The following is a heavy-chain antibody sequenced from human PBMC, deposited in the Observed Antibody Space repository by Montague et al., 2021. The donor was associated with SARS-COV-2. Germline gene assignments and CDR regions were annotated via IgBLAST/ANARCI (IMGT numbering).Heavy chain of an antibody. CDR2: IFYTGST. CDR3: ARAQNICSIAKCVNYFDR. D-gene: IGHD2-15*01. V-gene: IGHV4-59*01. Sequence: SETLSLTCSVSGGSTSNYYWTWIRQSPGKGLQWIGYIFYTGSTKFNPSLKSRVSMSLDTSKNPFSLRLSAVTAADTARYYCARAQNICSIAKCVNYFDRWDLGALVTISS. J-gene: IGHJ4*02. CDR1: GGSTSNYY.